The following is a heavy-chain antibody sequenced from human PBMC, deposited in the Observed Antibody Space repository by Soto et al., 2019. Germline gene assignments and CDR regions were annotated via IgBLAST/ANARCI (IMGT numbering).Heavy chain of an antibody. D-gene: IGHD3-10*01. CDR2: IYSGGST. Sequence: GGSLRLSCAASGFTVSSNYMSWVRQAPGKGLEWVSVIYSGGSTYYADSVKGRFTISRHNSKNTLYLQMNSLRAEDTAVYYCARVLTGSLGAFDIWGQGTMVTVSS. CDR1: GFTVSSNY. CDR3: ARVLTGSLGAFDI. J-gene: IGHJ3*02. V-gene: IGHV3-53*04.